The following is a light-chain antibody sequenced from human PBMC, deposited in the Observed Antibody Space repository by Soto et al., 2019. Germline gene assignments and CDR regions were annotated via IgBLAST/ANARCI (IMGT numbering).Light chain of an antibody. CDR1: QGVRDD. J-gene: IGKJ4*01. CDR3: LQESNYPLT. CDR2: SAS. Sequence: QMTQSPSSLSASVGDRVTITCRASQGVRDDVGWYQQKPGKAPKLLIYSASTLQSGVPSRFSGSGSGTDFTLTISGLQPADFATYYCLQESNYPLTFGGGTKVEIK. V-gene: IGKV1-6*01.